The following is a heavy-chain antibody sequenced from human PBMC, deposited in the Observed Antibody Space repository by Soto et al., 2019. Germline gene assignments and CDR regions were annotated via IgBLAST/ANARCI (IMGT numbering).Heavy chain of an antibody. CDR1: GFTVSSNY. V-gene: IGHV3-66*01. Sequence: EVQLVESGGGLVQPGGSLRLSCAASGFTVSSNYMSWVRQAPGKGLEWVSILYLDGSTYYADSVKDRFTISRDNSKNTLYLQMNSLTAEDTAVYYCARDLPHYFDYWGQGTLVTVSS. J-gene: IGHJ4*02. CDR2: LYLDGST. CDR3: ARDLPHYFDY.